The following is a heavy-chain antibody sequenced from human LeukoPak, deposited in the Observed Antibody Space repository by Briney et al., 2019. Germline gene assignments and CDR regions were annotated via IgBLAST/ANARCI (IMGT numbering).Heavy chain of an antibody. CDR2: IYYSGST. CDR1: GGSISSYY. J-gene: IGHJ6*03. Sequence: SETLSLTCTVSGGSISSYYWSWIRQPPGKGLEWIGYIYYSGSTNYNPSLKSRVTISVDTSKNQFSLKLSSVTAADTAVYYCARESVVVPAANYYMDVWGKGTTVTVSS. V-gene: IGHV4-59*01. CDR3: ARESVVVPAANYYMDV. D-gene: IGHD2-2*01.